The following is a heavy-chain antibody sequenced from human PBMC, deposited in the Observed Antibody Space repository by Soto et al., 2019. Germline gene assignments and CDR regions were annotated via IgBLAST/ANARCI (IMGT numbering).Heavy chain of an antibody. V-gene: IGHV1-69*13. CDR3: ARVADYGGNSDFDY. D-gene: IGHD4-17*01. CDR2: IIPIFGTA. Sequence: SVKVSCKASGGTFSSYAISWVRQAPGQGLEWMGGIIPIFGTANYAQKFQGRVTITADESTSTAYMELSSLRSEDTAVYYCARVADYGGNSDFDYWGQGTLVTVSS. J-gene: IGHJ4*02. CDR1: GGTFSSYA.